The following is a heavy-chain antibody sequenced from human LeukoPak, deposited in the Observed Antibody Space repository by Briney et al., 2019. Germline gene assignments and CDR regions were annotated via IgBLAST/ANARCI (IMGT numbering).Heavy chain of an antibody. V-gene: IGHV3-23*01. J-gene: IGHJ4*02. CDR1: GFTFSSYA. CDR3: AKVRRIVNCSSTSCYFGHYFDY. D-gene: IGHD2-2*01. Sequence: PGGSLRLSCAASGFTFSSYAMSWVRQAPGKGLEWVSAISGSGGSTYYADSVKGRFTISRDNSKNTLYLQMNSLRAEDTAVYYCAKVRRIVNCSSTSCYFGHYFDYWGQGTLVTVSS. CDR2: ISGSGGST.